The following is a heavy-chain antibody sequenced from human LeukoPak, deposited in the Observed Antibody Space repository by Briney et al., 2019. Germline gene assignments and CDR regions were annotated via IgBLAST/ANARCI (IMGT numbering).Heavy chain of an antibody. CDR2: FGTRSTSI. D-gene: IGHD3-22*01. J-gene: IGHJ4*02. V-gene: IGHV3-21*01. CDR1: GFTFSGYS. CDR3: AREVSEGFDF. Sequence: NTGGSLGLSCTASGFTFSGYSMNWIRQAPGKGLEWVSSFGTRSTSIYHAGSVKGRFAISRDNAKNSLYLQMNSLRAEDTALYYCAREVSEGFDFWGQGTLVTVSS.